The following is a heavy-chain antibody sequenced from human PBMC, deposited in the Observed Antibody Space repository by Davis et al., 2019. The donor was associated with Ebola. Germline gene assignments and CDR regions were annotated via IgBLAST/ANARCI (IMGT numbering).Heavy chain of an antibody. V-gene: IGHV3-53*01. CDR2: FYVGGAT. D-gene: IGHD5-24*01. CDR1: GFTFSSYA. CDR3: ARGDGYNFWDF. J-gene: IGHJ4*02. Sequence: GGSLRLSCAASGFTFSSYAMSWVRQTPGKGLEWVSVFYVGGATYYAGSVRGRFTISRDESKNTLNLQMTTLRADDTAVYFCARGDGYNFWDFWGQGTLVTVSS.